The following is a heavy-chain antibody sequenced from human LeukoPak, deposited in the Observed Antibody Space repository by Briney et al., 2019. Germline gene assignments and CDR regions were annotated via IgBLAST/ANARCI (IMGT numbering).Heavy chain of an antibody. CDR2: ISGST. CDR3: AKEFLGGISTLDWYFDL. D-gene: IGHD2/OR15-2a*01. J-gene: IGHJ2*01. CDR1: GFTFSSYA. Sequence: GGSLRLSCAASGFTFSSYAMSWVRQAPGKGLEWVSAISGSTYYADFVKGRFTISRDNSKNTLYLQMNSLRAEDTAVYYCAKEFLGGISTLDWYFDLWGRGTLVTVSS. V-gene: IGHV3-23*01.